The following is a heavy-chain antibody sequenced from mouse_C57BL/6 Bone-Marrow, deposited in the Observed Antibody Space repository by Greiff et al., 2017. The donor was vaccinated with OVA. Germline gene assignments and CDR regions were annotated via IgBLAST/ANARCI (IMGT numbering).Heavy chain of an antibody. D-gene: IGHD2-12*01. CDR2: IDPETGGT. J-gene: IGHJ2*01. V-gene: IGHV1-15*01. CDR1: GYTFTDYE. CDR3: TRDPVTTDDY. Sequence: QVQLQQSGAELVRPGASVTLSCKASGYTFTDYEMHWVKQTPVHGLEWIGAIDPETGGTAYNQKFKGKAILTADKSSSTAYMELRSLTSEDSAVYYCTRDPVTTDDYWGQGTTLTVSS.